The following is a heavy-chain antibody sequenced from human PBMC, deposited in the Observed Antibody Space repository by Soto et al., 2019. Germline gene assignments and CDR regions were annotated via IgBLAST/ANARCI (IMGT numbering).Heavy chain of an antibody. Sequence: GALRLSCTASGFTFNTHWMHWVRQAPGKGLVWVSRIYFDGITTNYADSVKGRLTVSRDNAKNTVYLHVNTLRDEDTAVYYCARGGAMGADYWGQGTLVTVSS. J-gene: IGHJ4*02. D-gene: IGHD1-26*01. CDR2: IYFDGITT. V-gene: IGHV3-74*01. CDR1: GFTFNTHW. CDR3: ARGGAMGADY.